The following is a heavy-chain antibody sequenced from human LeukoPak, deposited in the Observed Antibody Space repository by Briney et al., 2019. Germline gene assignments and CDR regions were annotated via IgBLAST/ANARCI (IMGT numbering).Heavy chain of an antibody. CDR3: AKDFVTSDFWSGYLGFDY. D-gene: IGHD3-3*01. J-gene: IGHJ4*02. Sequence: AGGSLRLSCAASGFTSSSYAMSWVRQAPGKGLEWVSAISGSDGSTYYADSVKGRFTISRDNSKNTLYLQMNSLRAEDTAVYYCAKDFVTSDFWSGYLGFDYWGQGTLVTVSS. CDR1: GFTSSSYA. CDR2: ISGSDGST. V-gene: IGHV3-23*01.